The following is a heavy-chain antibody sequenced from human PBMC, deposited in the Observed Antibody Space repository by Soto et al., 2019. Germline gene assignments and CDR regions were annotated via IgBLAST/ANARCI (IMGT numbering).Heavy chain of an antibody. D-gene: IGHD6-19*01. CDR2: INHSGST. J-gene: IGHJ5*02. CDR1: CGSFSGYY. V-gene: IGHV4-34*01. CDR3: ARDMAVAGNNWFDP. Sequence: SETLSLTCAVYCGSFSGYYWSWIRQPPGKGLEWIGEINHSGSTNYNPSLKSRVTISVDTSKNQFSLKLSSVTAADTAVYYCARDMAVAGNNWFDPWGQGTLVTVSS.